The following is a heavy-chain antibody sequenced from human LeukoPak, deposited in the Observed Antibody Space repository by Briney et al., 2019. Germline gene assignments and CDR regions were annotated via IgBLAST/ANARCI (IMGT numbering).Heavy chain of an antibody. CDR3: VRDRTTNTYDS. Sequence: GGSLRLSCAASGFTFNNYEMNWVRQAPGKGLEWISYISSRGGTTHYADSVKGRFTISRDNTKNSLYLQMNSLRAEDTAVYYCVRDRTTNTYDSWGQGTLVTVSS. D-gene: IGHD1-14*01. V-gene: IGHV3-48*03. CDR2: ISSRGGTT. CDR1: GFTFNNYE. J-gene: IGHJ4*02.